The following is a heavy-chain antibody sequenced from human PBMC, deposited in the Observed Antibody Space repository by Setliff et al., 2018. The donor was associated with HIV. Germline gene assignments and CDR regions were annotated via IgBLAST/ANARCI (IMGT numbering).Heavy chain of an antibody. D-gene: IGHD2-15*01. Sequence: ASATLSLTCTVSNVSFNSYYWSWIRHPAGRALEWIGRIYSSGSTNYNPSLKSRVKMSLDTSKNQFSLKLSSVTAADTAVYFCARDPYCSGDGCFRYYQHWGRGTLVTVSS. CDR1: NVSFNSYY. J-gene: IGHJ1*01. CDR3: ARDPYCSGDGCFRYYQH. CDR2: IYSSGST. V-gene: IGHV4-4*07.